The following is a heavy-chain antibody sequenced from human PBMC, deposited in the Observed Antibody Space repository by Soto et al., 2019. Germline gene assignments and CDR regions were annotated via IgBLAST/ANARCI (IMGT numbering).Heavy chain of an antibody. CDR3: ARGFLTLGFDY. CDR1: GDSVSINSVA. D-gene: IGHD1-26*01. V-gene: IGHV6-1*01. CDR2: TYYTSKWNN. Sequence: SQTLSLTCAISGDSVSINSVAWNWIRQSPSRGLEWLGRTYYTSKWNNDYAVSVKSRITINPDTSKNQFSLQLNSVTAEDTAVYFCARGFLTLGFDYWGQGALVTVSS. J-gene: IGHJ4*02.